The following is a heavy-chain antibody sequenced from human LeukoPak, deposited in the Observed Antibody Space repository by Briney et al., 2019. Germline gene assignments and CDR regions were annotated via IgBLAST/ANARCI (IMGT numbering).Heavy chain of an antibody. Sequence: SGTLSLTCAVSGGSISSSNWWSCVRQPPGKGLEWIGDIFLSGSTNYNPSLKSRVTISVDTSKNQFSLKLSSVTAADTAIYYCARTYYYGSGRYFDYWGQGTLVTVSS. J-gene: IGHJ4*02. D-gene: IGHD3-10*01. CDR1: GGSISSSNW. V-gene: IGHV4-4*02. CDR2: IFLSGST. CDR3: ARTYYYGSGRYFDY.